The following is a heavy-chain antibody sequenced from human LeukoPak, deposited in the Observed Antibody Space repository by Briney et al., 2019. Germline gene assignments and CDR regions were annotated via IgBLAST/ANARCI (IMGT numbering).Heavy chain of an antibody. Sequence: GGSLRLSCAASGFTSSSYSMNWVRQAPGKGLEWVSYISSSSSTIYYADSVKGRFTISRDNAKNSLYLQMNSLRAEDTAVYYCAARGVHHVATIDYWGQGTLVTVSS. J-gene: IGHJ4*02. V-gene: IGHV3-48*01. D-gene: IGHD3-10*01. CDR2: ISSSSSTI. CDR3: AARGVHHVATIDY. CDR1: GFTSSSYS.